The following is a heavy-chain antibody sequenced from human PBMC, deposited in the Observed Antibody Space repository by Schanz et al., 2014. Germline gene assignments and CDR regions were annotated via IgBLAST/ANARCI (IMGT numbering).Heavy chain of an antibody. J-gene: IGHJ3*02. CDR2: IYIGGNT. D-gene: IGHD3-10*01. V-gene: IGHV3-53*01. CDR1: GFSVGNKY. Sequence: EVQLLESGGGLIQPGGSLRLSCAASGFSVGNKYMNWVRQAPGKGLEWVSFIYIGGNTYYADSVKGRFTISRDNSKNTLYLQMSSLRAEDTAVYYCAKGRFGELSAFDIWGQGTMVTVSS. CDR3: AKGRFGELSAFDI.